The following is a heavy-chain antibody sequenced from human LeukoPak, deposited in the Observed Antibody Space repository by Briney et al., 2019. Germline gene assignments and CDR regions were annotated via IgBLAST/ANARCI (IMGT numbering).Heavy chain of an antibody. CDR2: IIPIFGTA. V-gene: IGHV1-69*13. J-gene: IGHJ4*02. D-gene: IGHD4/OR15-4a*01. CDR3: ARGRWGATYSLDY. Sequence: ASVKVSCKASGGTFSSYAISWVRQAPGQGLEWMGGIIPIFGTANYAQKFQGRVTITADESTSTAYMELSSLRSEDTAVYYCARGRWGATYSLDYWGQGTLVTVSS. CDR1: GGTFSSYA.